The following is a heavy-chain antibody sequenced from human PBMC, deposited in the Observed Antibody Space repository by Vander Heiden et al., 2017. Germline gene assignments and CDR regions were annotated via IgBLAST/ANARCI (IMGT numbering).Heavy chain of an antibody. Sequence: QVQLQESGPGLAKPSQTLSLTCPVSGGSISSANYYWTWIRQPPGKGLEWIGYIFYMGKTDYNPSLKSRVSISIDTSKNQFSLKVSSVTAADTALYYCARETNIAQTSMAHFDLWGQGTLVTVSS. CDR2: IFYMGKT. V-gene: IGHV4-31*03. D-gene: IGHD5-18*01. CDR3: ARETNIAQTSMAHFDL. CDR1: GGSISSANYY. J-gene: IGHJ1*01.